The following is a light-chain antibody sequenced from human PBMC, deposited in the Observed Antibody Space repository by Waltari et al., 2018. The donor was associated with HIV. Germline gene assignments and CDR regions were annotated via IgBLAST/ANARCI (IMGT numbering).Light chain of an antibody. Sequence: EIILTQSPAILSASPGDRVTLTCRASQGVGTNLAWYQQKSGQAPRRLLAHSRTPAPGVPARFSGTGSGTYFTLTIKNLQSDDFAVYYCQQFENWPSYTFGQGTKL. V-gene: IGKV3-15*01. J-gene: IGKJ2*01. CDR2: HSR. CDR1: QGVGTN. CDR3: QQFENWPSYT.